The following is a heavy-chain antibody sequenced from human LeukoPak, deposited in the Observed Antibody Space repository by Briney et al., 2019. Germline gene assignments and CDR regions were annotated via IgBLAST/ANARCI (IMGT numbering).Heavy chain of an antibody. J-gene: IGHJ6*04. CDR3: AREDTMVRGVIKSSYYYGMDV. Sequence: SETLSLTCTVSGGSISSYYWSWIRQPPGKGLEWIGYIYYSGSTNYNPSLKSRVTISVDTSKNQFSLKLSSVTAADTAVYYCAREDTMVRGVIKSSYYYGMDVWGKGTTVTVSS. CDR1: GGSISSYY. CDR2: IYYSGST. V-gene: IGHV4-59*12. D-gene: IGHD3-10*01.